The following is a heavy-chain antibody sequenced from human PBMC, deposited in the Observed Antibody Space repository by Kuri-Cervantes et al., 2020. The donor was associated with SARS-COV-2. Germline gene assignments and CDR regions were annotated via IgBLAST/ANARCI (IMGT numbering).Heavy chain of an antibody. CDR3: AREPGGHYYDSSGYYSYYYYGMDV. Sequence: GESLKISCAASGFTFSSYWMHWVRQAPGKGLVWVSRINSDGSSPSYADSVKGRFTISRDNAKNTLYLQMNSLRAEDTAVYYCAREPGGHYYDSSGYYSYYYYGMDVWGQGTTVTVSS. CDR2: INSDGSSP. J-gene: IGHJ6*02. D-gene: IGHD3-22*01. CDR1: GFTFSSYW. V-gene: IGHV3-74*01.